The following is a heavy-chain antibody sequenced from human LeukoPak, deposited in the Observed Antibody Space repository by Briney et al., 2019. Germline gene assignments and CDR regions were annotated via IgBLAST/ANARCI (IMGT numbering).Heavy chain of an antibody. CDR3: ARFRPYCSSTSCYRYWYFDL. V-gene: IGHV1-3*01. CDR1: GYTFTSYA. D-gene: IGHD2-2*01. Sequence: ASVKVSCKASGYTFTSYAMHWVRQAPGQRLEWMEWINAGNGNTKYSQKFQGRVTITRDTSASTAYMELSSLRSEDTAVYYCARFRPYCSSTSCYRYWYFDLWGRGTLVTVSS. J-gene: IGHJ2*01. CDR2: INAGNGNT.